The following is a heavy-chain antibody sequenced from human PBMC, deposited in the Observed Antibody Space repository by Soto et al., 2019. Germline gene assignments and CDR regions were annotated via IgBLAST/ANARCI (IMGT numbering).Heavy chain of an antibody. Sequence: SETLSLTCAVYGGSLSGYYWSWIRQPPGKGLEWIGEINHSGTTNYNPSLKSRVTMSIDTSKNQFSLKLSSVTAADTAVYYCARAPHYDILTGYYIPLYGMDVWGQGTTVTVSS. CDR1: GGSLSGYY. D-gene: IGHD3-9*01. CDR3: ARAPHYDILTGYYIPLYGMDV. J-gene: IGHJ6*02. CDR2: INHSGTT. V-gene: IGHV4-34*01.